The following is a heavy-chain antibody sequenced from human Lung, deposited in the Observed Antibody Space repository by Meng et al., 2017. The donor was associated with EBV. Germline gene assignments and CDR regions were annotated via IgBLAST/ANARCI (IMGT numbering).Heavy chain of an antibody. V-gene: IGHV1-18*01. CDR2: ISAYNFNT. Sequence: QVQLVQSGAEVKKPXASXKVSXXASGYTFTSFGFSWVRQAPGQGLEWVGWISAYNFNTNYAQKLQGRVTMTTDTSTSTAYMELRSLRSDDTAVYYCARGSFYEGTVAGFDYWGQGTLVTVSS. CDR3: ARGSFYEGTVAGFDY. J-gene: IGHJ4*02. D-gene: IGHD6-19*01. CDR1: GYTFTSFG.